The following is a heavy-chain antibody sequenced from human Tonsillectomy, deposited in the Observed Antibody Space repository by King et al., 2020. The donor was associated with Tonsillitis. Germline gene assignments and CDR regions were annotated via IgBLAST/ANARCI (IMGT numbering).Heavy chain of an antibody. Sequence: VQLVESGGGLVQPGGSLRLSCAASGFTFSSYAMNWVRQAPGKGLEWVSAISGSGGSTYYADSVKGRFTISRDNSKNTLYLQMNRLRAEDTAVYYCSKDFLWYSSSWYFDDWGQGTLVTVSS. CDR2: ISGSGGST. V-gene: IGHV3-23*04. CDR1: GFTFSSYA. J-gene: IGHJ4*02. CDR3: SKDFLWYSSSWYFDD. D-gene: IGHD6-13*01.